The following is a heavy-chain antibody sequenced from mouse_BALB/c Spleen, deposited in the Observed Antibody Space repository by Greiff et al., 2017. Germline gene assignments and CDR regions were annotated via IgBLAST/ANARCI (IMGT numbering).Heavy chain of an antibody. V-gene: IGHV1-14*01. D-gene: IGHD1-1*01. Sequence: EVQLQQSGPELVKPGASVKMSCKASGYTFTSYVMHWVKQKPGQGLEWIGYINPYNDGTKYNEKFKGKATLTSDKSSSTAYMELSSLTSEDSAVYYCARGGSSYASWFAYWGQGTLVTVSA. CDR2: INPYNDGT. CDR1: GYTFTSYV. J-gene: IGHJ3*01. CDR3: ARGGSSYASWFAY.